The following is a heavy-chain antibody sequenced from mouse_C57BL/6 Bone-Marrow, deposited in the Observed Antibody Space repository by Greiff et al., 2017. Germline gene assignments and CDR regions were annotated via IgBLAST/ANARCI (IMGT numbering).Heavy chain of an antibody. V-gene: IGHV1-64*01. D-gene: IGHD1-1*01. CDR2: IHPNSGST. Sequence: QVQLQQPGAELVKPGASVKLSCKASGYTFTSYWMHWVKQRPGQGLEWIGMIHPNSGSTNYNEKFKSKATLTVDKSSSTAYMQLSSLTSEDSAVYYGARRLPHYYGRRPFAYWGQGTLVTVSA. J-gene: IGHJ3*01. CDR1: GYTFTSYW. CDR3: ARRLPHYYGRRPFAY.